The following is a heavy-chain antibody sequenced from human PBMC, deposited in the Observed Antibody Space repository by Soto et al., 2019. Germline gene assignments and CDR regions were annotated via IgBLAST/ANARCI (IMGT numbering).Heavy chain of an antibody. CDR1: VGSVSRSGYY. Sequence: QVQLQESGPGLVKPSQTLSLTCTVSVGSVSRSGYYWSWIRQHPGKGLEWIGYIYYSETAYYNPSLKSRVTMSLDTSKNQFSLKLNSVTAADTAVYYCAREPYGDYGTGRDPWGLGTLVTVSS. V-gene: IGHV4-31*03. J-gene: IGHJ5*02. CDR3: AREPYGDYGTGRDP. CDR2: IYYSETA. D-gene: IGHD4-17*01.